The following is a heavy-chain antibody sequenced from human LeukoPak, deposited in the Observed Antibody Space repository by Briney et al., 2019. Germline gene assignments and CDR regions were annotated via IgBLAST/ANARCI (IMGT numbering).Heavy chain of an antibody. Sequence: GGSLRLSCAASGFTFSSYAMSWVRQAPGKGLEWVSAISGSGGSTYYADSVKGRFTISRDNSKNTLDLQMNSLRAEDTAIYYCAKTVVVITFRFDSWGQGSLVTVSS. D-gene: IGHD2-21*01. V-gene: IGHV3-23*01. CDR1: GFTFSSYA. CDR2: ISGSGGST. CDR3: AKTVVVITFRFDS. J-gene: IGHJ4*02.